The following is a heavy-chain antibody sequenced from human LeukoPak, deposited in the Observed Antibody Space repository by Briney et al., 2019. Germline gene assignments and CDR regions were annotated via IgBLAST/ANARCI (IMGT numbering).Heavy chain of an antibody. CDR2: IYTSGST. CDR1: GGSISSYY. CDR3: AREPYCSSTSCYDDAFDI. Sequence: SETLSLTCTVSGGSISSYYWSWIRQPAGKGLEWIGRIYTSGSTNYNPSLKSRVTMSVDTSKNQFSLKLSSVTAADTAVYYCAREPYCSSTSCYDDAFDIWGQGTMVTVSS. D-gene: IGHD2-2*01. J-gene: IGHJ3*02. V-gene: IGHV4-4*07.